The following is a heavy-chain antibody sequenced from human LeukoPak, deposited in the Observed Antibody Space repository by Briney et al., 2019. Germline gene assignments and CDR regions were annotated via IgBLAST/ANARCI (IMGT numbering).Heavy chain of an antibody. V-gene: IGHV3-23*01. CDR2: ISGSGCST. Sequence: GGSLRLSCAASGFPFSIYAMSWVRQAPGKGLEWVSDISGSGCSTYYADSVKGRYTISRDNSKNTLYLQMNSLRAEDTAVYYCAKGSSGWQMDFDYWGQGTLVTVSS. CDR3: AKGSSGWQMDFDY. J-gene: IGHJ4*02. CDR1: GFPFSIYA. D-gene: IGHD6-19*01.